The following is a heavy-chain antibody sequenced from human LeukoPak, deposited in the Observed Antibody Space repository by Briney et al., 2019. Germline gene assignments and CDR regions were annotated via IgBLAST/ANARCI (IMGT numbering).Heavy chain of an antibody. CDR2: ISGSGGST. D-gene: IGHD1-1*01. CDR3: AKGTGTAPYYYYYMDV. Sequence: GGSLRLSCVASGFTFSDYAMTWVRQAPGKGLEWVSAISGSGGSTYYADSVKGRFTISRDNSKNTLYLQMNSLRAEDTAVYYCAKGTGTAPYYYYYMDVWGKGTTVTVSS. V-gene: IGHV3-23*01. CDR1: GFTFSDYA. J-gene: IGHJ6*03.